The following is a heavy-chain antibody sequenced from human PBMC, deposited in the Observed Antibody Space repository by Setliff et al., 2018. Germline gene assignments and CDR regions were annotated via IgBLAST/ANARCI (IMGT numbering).Heavy chain of an antibody. CDR1: GFTFSSYA. Sequence: GGSLRLSCAASGFTFSSYAMHWVRQAPGKGLEWVANIKQDGSEKYYVDSVKGRFTISRDNAKNSLYLQMDSLRVEDTAVYYCIDGRNRAWGVYWGQGTLVTVSS. J-gene: IGHJ4*02. V-gene: IGHV3-7*01. CDR2: IKQDGSEK. D-gene: IGHD7-27*01. CDR3: IDGRNRAWGVY.